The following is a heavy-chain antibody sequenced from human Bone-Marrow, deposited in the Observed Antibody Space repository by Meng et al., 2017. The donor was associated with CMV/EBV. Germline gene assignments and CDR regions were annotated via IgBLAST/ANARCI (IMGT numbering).Heavy chain of an antibody. J-gene: IGHJ4*02. Sequence: VSGLPFNNAWRSWVRQAPGKGLEWVGRIKSKTDGGTTDYAAPVKGRFTISRDDSMNTMYLQMNSLTTEDTAVYYCWLAAAPAPIDYWGQGTLVTVSS. CDR3: WLAAAPAPIDY. V-gene: IGHV3-15*01. D-gene: IGHD6-19*01. CDR1: GLPFNNAW. CDR2: IKSKTDGGTT.